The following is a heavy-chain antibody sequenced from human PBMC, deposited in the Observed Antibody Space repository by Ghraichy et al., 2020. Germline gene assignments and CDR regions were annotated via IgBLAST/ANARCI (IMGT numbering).Heavy chain of an antibody. CDR3: ARVSGYNWFDC. J-gene: IGHJ4*02. Sequence: GGSLRLSCAASGFTFSKSCIHWVRQAPGKGLVWVSRIISDGSSTNYADSVKGRFTISRDNAKNTLYLQMNSLRAEDMAVYYCARVSGYNWFDCWGQGTLVTVFS. CDR2: IISDGSST. CDR1: GFTFSKSC. V-gene: IGHV3-74*01. D-gene: IGHD5-24*01.